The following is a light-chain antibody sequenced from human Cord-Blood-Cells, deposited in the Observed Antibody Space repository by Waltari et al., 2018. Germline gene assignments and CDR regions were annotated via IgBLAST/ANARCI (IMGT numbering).Light chain of an antibody. CDR1: SSDVGGHNY. CDR3: CSYAGSYTLAVV. Sequence: QSALTQPRSVSGSPGQSVTISCTGTSSDVGGHNYVPWYQQHPGKAPKLMIYDGSKRPSGVPDRFSGSKSGNTASLTISGLQAEDEADYYCCSYAGSYTLAVVFGGGTKLTVL. J-gene: IGLJ2*01. CDR2: DGS. V-gene: IGLV2-11*01.